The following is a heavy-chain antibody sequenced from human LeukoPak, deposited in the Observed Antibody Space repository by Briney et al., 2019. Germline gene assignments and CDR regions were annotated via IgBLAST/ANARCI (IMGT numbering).Heavy chain of an antibody. Sequence: GGSLRLSCSASGFIFSSYPMHWVRQAPGKGLEYVAVVNNNGGTTYYADSAKGRFTISRDNSKNTLYLQMSSLRPEDTAVYYCVRGWRNMDVWGQGTTVTVSS. CDR3: VRGWRNMDV. V-gene: IGHV3-64D*06. D-gene: IGHD5-24*01. CDR2: VNNNGGTT. CDR1: GFIFSSYP. J-gene: IGHJ6*02.